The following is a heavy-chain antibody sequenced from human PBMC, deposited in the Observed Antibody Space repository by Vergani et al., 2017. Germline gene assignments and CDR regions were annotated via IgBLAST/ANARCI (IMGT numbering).Heavy chain of an antibody. Sequence: QVQLVESGGGVVQPGRSLRLFCAASGFTFSSYGMHWVRQAPGKGREWVAVISYDGSNKYYADSVKGQFTISRDNSKNTLYLQMNCLSAEDTAVYYCAKHYYYYYYMDVWGKGTTVTVSS. CDR2: ISYDGSNK. CDR1: GFTFSSYG. J-gene: IGHJ6*03. CDR3: AKHYYYYYYMDV. V-gene: IGHV3-30*18.